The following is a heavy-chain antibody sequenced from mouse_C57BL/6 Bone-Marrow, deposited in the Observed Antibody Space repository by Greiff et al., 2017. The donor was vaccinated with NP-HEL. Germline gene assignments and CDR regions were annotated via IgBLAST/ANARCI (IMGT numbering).Heavy chain of an antibody. J-gene: IGHJ2*01. CDR2: IRNKANGYTT. CDR1: GFTFTDYY. V-gene: IGHV7-3*01. Sequence: EVKLMESGGGLVQPGGSLSLSCAASGFTFTDYYMSWVRQPPGKALEWLGFIRNKANGYTTEYSASVKGRFTISRDNSQSFLYLQMNALRAEDSATYYCARYKWSFDYGGQGTALTVSS. CDR3: ARYKWSFDY.